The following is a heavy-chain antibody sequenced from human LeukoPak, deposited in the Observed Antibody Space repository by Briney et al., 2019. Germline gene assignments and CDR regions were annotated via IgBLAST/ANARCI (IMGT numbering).Heavy chain of an antibody. Sequence: GGSLRLSCVASGLTFNTYGIHWVRQAPGKGLERVAGISSDGNNKDYSDSVKGRFTISRDNSKNTLYLQMNSLRAEDTAVYYCAKAAYCTSTSCHFSGYAQRPLDYWGQGTLVTVSS. V-gene: IGHV3-30*18. CDR2: ISSDGNNK. J-gene: IGHJ4*02. CDR1: GLTFNTYG. CDR3: AKAAYCTSTSCHFSGYAQRPLDY. D-gene: IGHD2-2*01.